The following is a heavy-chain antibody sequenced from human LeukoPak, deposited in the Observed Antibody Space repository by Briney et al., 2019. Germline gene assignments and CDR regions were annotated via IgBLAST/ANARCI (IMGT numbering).Heavy chain of an antibody. Sequence: PGGSLRLSCAASGFTFSSYAMHWVRQAPGKGLEWVAVISYDGSSKYYADSVKGRFTISRDNSKNTLYLQMNSLRAEDTAVYYCAREGDPAGLDYWGQGTLVTVSS. V-gene: IGHV3-30-3*01. CDR2: ISYDGSSK. CDR3: AREGDPAGLDY. CDR1: GFTFSSYA. D-gene: IGHD6-13*01. J-gene: IGHJ4*02.